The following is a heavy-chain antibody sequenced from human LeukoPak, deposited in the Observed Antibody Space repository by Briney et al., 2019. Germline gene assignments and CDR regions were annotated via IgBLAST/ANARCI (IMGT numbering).Heavy chain of an antibody. CDR3: ARDRLWFGELPTYMDV. J-gene: IGHJ6*03. CDR1: ALTFTSYW. V-gene: IGHV3-7*01. D-gene: IGHD3-10*01. CDR2: IKQDGSEK. Sequence: PGRSLRPSCAVAALTFTSYWMSWVRPAPGKGLGWVANIKQDGSEKYYVDSVKGRFTISRDNAKNSLYLQMNSLRAEDTAVYYCARDRLWFGELPTYMDVWGKGTTVTISS.